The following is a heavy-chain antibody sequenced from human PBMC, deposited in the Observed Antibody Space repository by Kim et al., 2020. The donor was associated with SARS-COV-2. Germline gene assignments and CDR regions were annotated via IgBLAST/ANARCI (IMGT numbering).Heavy chain of an antibody. V-gene: IGHV3-23*01. D-gene: IGHD5-12*01. CDR2: ISGTGGST. CDR3: AKDQKSSGHDF. J-gene: IGHJ1*01. CDR1: GFTFSSHA. Sequence: GGSLRLSCAASGFTFSSHAMSWDRQAPGKGLEWVSAISGTGGSTYYAYSEKGRITISSDNSKNPLYQQINLLPADDTADYYCAKDQKSSGHDF.